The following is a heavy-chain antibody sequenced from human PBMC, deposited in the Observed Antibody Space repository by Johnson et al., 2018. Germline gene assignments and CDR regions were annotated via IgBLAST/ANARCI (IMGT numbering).Heavy chain of an antibody. D-gene: IGHD2-15*01. CDR1: GFIFNTYG. CDR3: AKDSWYCSGGNCHHADY. Sequence: QVQLVESGGGVVQPGRSLRLSCAASGFIFNTYGIHWVRQAPGKGLEWVAVISYAGTNKYYADSVKGRFTIPRDNSKNTLYLQMNSLRPEDTAVYYCAKDSWYCSGGNCHHADYWGQGTLVTVSS. J-gene: IGHJ4*02. V-gene: IGHV3-30*18. CDR2: ISYAGTNK.